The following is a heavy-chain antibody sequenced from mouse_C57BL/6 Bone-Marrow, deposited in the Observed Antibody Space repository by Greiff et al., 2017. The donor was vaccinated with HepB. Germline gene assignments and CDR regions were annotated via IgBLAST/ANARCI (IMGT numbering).Heavy chain of an antibody. Sequence: EVQGVESGGGLVKPGGSLKLSCAASGFTFSDYGMHWVRQAPEKGLEWVAYISSGSSTIYYADTVKGRFTISRDNAKNTLFLQMTSLRSEDTAMYYCARDEDGPLYYAMDYWGQGTSVTVSS. V-gene: IGHV5-17*01. D-gene: IGHD2-3*01. J-gene: IGHJ4*01. CDR1: GFTFSDYG. CDR3: ARDEDGPLYYAMDY. CDR2: ISSGSSTI.